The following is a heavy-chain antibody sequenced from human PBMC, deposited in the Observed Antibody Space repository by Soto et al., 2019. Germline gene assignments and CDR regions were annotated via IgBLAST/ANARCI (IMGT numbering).Heavy chain of an antibody. CDR3: ARILREDSGYDYPPGYYGMDV. Sequence: KSGPTLVNPTQTLTLTCTFSGFSLSTSGMCVSWIRQPPGKALEWLALIDWDDDKYYSTSLKTRLTISKDTSKNQVVLTMTNMDPVDTATYYCARILREDSGYDYPPGYYGMDVWGQGTTVTVSS. J-gene: IGHJ6*02. CDR1: GFSLSTSGMC. V-gene: IGHV2-70*01. CDR2: IDWDDDK. D-gene: IGHD5-12*01.